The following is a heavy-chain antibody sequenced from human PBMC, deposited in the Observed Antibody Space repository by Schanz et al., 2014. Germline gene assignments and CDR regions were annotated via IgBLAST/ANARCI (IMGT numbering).Heavy chain of an antibody. CDR1: GLIFSNYV. CDR3: VRDELLWFGEVLSLDY. V-gene: IGHV3-23*01. J-gene: IGHJ4*02. D-gene: IGHD3-10*01. Sequence: EVQLLESGGGLVQPGGSLKLSCAASGLIFSNYVMSWVRQAPGKGLEWVIVISGSGASTYYADSVKGRFTISRDNSNKTVDLQMNSLRAEDTALYYCVRDELLWFGEVLSLDYWGQGTLVTVSS. CDR2: ISGSGAST.